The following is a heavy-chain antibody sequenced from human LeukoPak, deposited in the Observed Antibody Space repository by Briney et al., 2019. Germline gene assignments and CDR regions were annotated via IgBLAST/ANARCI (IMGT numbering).Heavy chain of an antibody. V-gene: IGHV1-2*02. CDR3: ARDDSGSYSLFDY. J-gene: IGHJ4*02. CDR1: GYTFTGYY. D-gene: IGHD1-26*01. Sequence: GASVKVSCKASGYTFTGYYMHWVRQAPGQGLEWMGWINPNSGGTNYAQKFQGRVTMTRDTSISTAYMELSRLRSDDTAVYYCARDDSGSYSLFDYWGQGTLVTVSS. CDR2: INPNSGGT.